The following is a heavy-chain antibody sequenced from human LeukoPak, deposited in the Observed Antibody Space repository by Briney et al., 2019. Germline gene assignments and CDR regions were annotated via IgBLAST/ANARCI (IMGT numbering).Heavy chain of an antibody. CDR2: ISSSSSYI. Sequence: PGGSLRLSCAASGFTFSSYSMNWVRQAPGKGLEWVSSISSSSSYIYYADSVKGRSTISRDNAKNSLYLQMNSLRAEDTAVYYCARVSDGAFDYWGQGTLVTVSS. V-gene: IGHV3-21*01. CDR1: GFTFSSYS. CDR3: ARVSDGAFDY. J-gene: IGHJ4*02. D-gene: IGHD1-26*01.